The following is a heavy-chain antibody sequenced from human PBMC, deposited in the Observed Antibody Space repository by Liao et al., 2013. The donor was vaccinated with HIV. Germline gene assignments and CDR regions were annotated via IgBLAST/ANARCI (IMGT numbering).Heavy chain of an antibody. V-gene: IGHV4-59*12. J-gene: IGHJ4*02. CDR2: LYYNLTT. CDR3: ARGDFWSGYCLDY. D-gene: IGHD3-3*01. CDR1: GGSISSDY. Sequence: QVQLQESGPGLVKPSETLSLTYTVSGGSISSDYCSWIRKSPGKGLEWIGYLYYNLTTNYNPSLKSRVTISLATSKRQFSLKLNSVTAADTAVYYCARGDFWSGYCLDYWGQGTLVTVSS.